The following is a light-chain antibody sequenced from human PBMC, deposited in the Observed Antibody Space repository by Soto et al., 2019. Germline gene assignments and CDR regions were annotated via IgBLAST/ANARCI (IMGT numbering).Light chain of an antibody. V-gene: IGKV1-33*01. CDR1: QDIDIY. CDR2: DAS. CDR3: QQYDNLPLT. J-gene: IGKJ4*01. Sequence: DIQMTQSPSSLSASVGDRVTITCQTSQDIDIYLNWYQQKPGKAPKLLIYDASDLETGVPSRFSGSGSGTDFTFTISSLQPEDFATYYCQQYDNLPLTFGGETKVEIK.